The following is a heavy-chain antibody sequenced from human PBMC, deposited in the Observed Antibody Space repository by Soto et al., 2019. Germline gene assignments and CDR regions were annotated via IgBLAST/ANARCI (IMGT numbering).Heavy chain of an antibody. CDR3: AKGGNYDILTGYYLYYYYYYGMDV. CDR1: GFTFSSYA. V-gene: IGHV3-23*01. D-gene: IGHD3-9*01. CDR2: ISGSGGST. J-gene: IGHJ6*02. Sequence: GGSLRLSCAASGFTFSSYAMSWVRQAPGKGLERVSAISGSGGSTYYADSVKGRFTISRDNSKNTLYLQMNSLRAEDTAVYYCAKGGNYDILTGYYLYYYYYYGMDVWGQGTTVTVSS.